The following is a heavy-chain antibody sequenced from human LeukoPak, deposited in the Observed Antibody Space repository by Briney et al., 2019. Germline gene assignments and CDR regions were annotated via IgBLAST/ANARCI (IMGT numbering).Heavy chain of an antibody. CDR2: INPSGGST. V-gene: IGHV1-46*01. Sequence: ASVKVSCKASGYTFTSYYMHWVRQAPGQGLEWMGIINPSGGSTSYAQKFQGRVTMTRDTSTSTVYMEMSSLRSEDTAVYYCARGRASPPYSGSYYFDYWGQGTLVTVSS. D-gene: IGHD1-26*01. CDR3: ARGRASPPYSGSYYFDY. J-gene: IGHJ4*02. CDR1: GYTFTSYY.